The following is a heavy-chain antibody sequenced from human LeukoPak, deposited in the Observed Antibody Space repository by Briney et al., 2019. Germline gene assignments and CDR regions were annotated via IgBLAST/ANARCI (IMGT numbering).Heavy chain of an antibody. V-gene: IGHV3-23*01. CDR2: VSGSGDRM. CDR3: AKAAAAPGFDL. J-gene: IGHJ4*02. CDR1: GFTSSSYA. Sequence: GGSLRLSCAASGFTSSSYALNWVRQAPGKGLEWVATVSGSGDRMYHADSVKGRFTISRDNSKNTIYLQMNSLRAEDTALYYCAKAAAAPGFDLWGQGTLVTVSS. D-gene: IGHD6-13*01.